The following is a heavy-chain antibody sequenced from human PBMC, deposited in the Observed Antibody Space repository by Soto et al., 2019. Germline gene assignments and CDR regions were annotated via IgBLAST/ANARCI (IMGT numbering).Heavy chain of an antibody. CDR2: ISSSGSTI. V-gene: IGHV3-48*03. J-gene: IGHJ6*02. Sequence: EVQLVESGGGLVQPGGSPRLSCAASGFTFSSYEMNWVRQAPGKGLEWVSYISSSGSTIYYADSVKGRFTISRDNAKNSLYLQMNSLRAEDTAVYYCARDLSSGWPRRYYYYGMDVWGQGTTVTVSS. CDR1: GFTFSSYE. CDR3: ARDLSSGWPRRYYYYGMDV. D-gene: IGHD6-19*01.